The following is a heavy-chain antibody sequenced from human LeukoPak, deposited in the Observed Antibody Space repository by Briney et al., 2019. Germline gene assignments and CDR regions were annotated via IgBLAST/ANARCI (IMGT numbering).Heavy chain of an antibody. Sequence: SETLSLTCTVSGGSISNHYWTWIRQPPGKGLEWIGYIFSSGSTTHNPSLKSRLTISVDTSKNQFSLKLSSVTAADTAVYYCARDSRTYYYDSSGYYGLWGRGTLVTVSS. V-gene: IGHV4-59*11. CDR2: IFSSGST. CDR1: GGSISNHY. D-gene: IGHD3-22*01. CDR3: ARDSRTYYYDSSGYYGL. J-gene: IGHJ2*01.